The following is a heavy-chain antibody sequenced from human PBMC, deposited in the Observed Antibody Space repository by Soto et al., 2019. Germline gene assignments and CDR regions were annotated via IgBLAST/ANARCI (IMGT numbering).Heavy chain of an antibody. CDR1: GFTFYTYG. V-gene: IGHV3-33*01. CDR2: IWYDGGTK. D-gene: IGHD2-21*02. Sequence: GGSLRLSCAASGFTFYTYGMHWVRQVPGKGLQWVAIIWYDGGTKYYADSVRGRFTVSRDNSKNSLYLQMNSLRAEDTAIYYCASEELCGADCYFFKKWGQGTQVTVSS. J-gene: IGHJ4*02. CDR3: ASEELCGADCYFFKK.